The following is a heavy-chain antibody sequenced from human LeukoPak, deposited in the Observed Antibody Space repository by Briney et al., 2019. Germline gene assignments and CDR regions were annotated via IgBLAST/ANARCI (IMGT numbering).Heavy chain of an antibody. J-gene: IGHJ4*02. Sequence: PSETLTLTCTVSGVTISSSSNNWGRIRPPQGKGLESYRSINYSSRTYYNPSLRSRVTLSVDTSTNQFSPKLSSVTAADTAVYYCASRGYCSSTSCYGEVYWGQGTLVTVSS. D-gene: IGHD2-2*03. CDR3: ASRGYCSSTSCYGEVY. CDR1: GVTISSSSNN. CDR2: INYSSRT. V-gene: IGHV4-39*01.